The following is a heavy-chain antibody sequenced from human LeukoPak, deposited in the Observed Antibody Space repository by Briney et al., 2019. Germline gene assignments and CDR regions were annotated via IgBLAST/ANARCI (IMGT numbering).Heavy chain of an antibody. CDR3: AVIHSSSWFDY. D-gene: IGHD6-13*01. J-gene: IGHJ4*02. CDR1: GYTFTGYY. V-gene: IGHV1-2*02. CDR2: INPNSDGT. Sequence: GASVKVSCKASGYTFTGYYMHWVRQAPGQGRGWMGWINPNSDGTNYAQKFQGRVTMTRNTSISTAYMELSRLRSDDTAVYYCAVIHSSSWFDYWGQGTLVTVSS.